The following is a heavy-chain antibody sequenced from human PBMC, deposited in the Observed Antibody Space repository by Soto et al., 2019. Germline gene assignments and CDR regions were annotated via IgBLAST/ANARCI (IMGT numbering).Heavy chain of an antibody. CDR3: ATFVNALNGSGGYYKNSY. D-gene: IGHD3-10*01. J-gene: IGHJ4*02. Sequence: QVQLQESGPGLVKPSQTLSLSCTVSGGSVSRGGYYWSWIRQHPVKGLEWIGFIDYSGSTNYNPSMKSGVSISVATSKNQFSVTLSYVSAADTAVYYCATFVNALNGSGGYYKNSYCGQGTLVTV. CDR1: GGSVSRGGYY. V-gene: IGHV4-31*03. CDR2: IDYSGST.